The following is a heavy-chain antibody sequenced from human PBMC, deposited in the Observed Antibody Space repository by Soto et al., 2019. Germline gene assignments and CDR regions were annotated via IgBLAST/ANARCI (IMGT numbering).Heavy chain of an antibody. CDR1: GYTFSNYG. CDR3: AGITDYSITTTCSPPRFLLRRDYYYYGMDV. CDR2: ISAYNGNT. D-gene: IGHD2-2*01. V-gene: IGHV1-18*01. Sequence: QVRLVQSAAEVKKPGASVRVSCKASGYTFSNYGITWVRQAPGQGLEWMGWISAYNGNTHFAQKFQGRVTMTTDTTPTTAFLNLRSRRSSDAAVVYCAGITDYSITTTCSPPRFLLRRDYYYYGMDVWGPGTTVTVSS. J-gene: IGHJ6*02.